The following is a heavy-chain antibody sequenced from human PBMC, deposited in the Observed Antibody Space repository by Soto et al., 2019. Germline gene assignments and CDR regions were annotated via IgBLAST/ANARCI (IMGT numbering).Heavy chain of an antibody. CDR3: ASMPSVILNSYGFVTPFDI. V-gene: IGHV1-69*12. J-gene: IGHJ3*02. D-gene: IGHD2-2*01. CDR2: IIPMFRTP. CDR1: GGTFSSYA. Sequence: QVQLVQSGAEVKKTGSSVKLSCKASGGTFSSYAFSWVRQAPRQGLEWMGGIIPMFRTPNYAQKFRDRVTNTADESTTTLYMELTGLKSDDTALYFCASMPSVILNSYGFVTPFDIWGQGTMVTVSS.